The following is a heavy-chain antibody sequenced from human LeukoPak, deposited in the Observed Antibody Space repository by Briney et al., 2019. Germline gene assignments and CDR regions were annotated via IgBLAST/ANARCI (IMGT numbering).Heavy chain of an antibody. Sequence: GRYLRLSCAASGFTFSSYGMHWVRQAPGKGLEWVAVISYDGSNKYYADSVKGRFTISRDDSKNTLYLQMNSLRAEDTAVYYCAKDHLGGYGGQGTLVTVSS. V-gene: IGHV3-30*18. CDR3: AKDHLGGY. CDR1: GFTFSSYG. J-gene: IGHJ4*02. CDR2: ISYDGSNK. D-gene: IGHD2-15*01.